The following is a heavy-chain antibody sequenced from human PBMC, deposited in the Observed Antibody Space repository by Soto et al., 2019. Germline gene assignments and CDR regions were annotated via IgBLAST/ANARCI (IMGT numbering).Heavy chain of an antibody. D-gene: IGHD6-19*01. CDR3: ARSGAAVTDHFDF. CDR1: GYTFTDFG. Sequence: ASVKVSCKASGYTFTDFGLSWVRQAPGQGLEWMGWIGAYNGNTDYAQTLQDRLTLTTDASTSTAYMELRSLTSDDTAIYYCARSGAAVTDHFDFWSHRTTVTGSS. CDR2: IGAYNGNT. J-gene: IGHJ4*01. V-gene: IGHV1-18*01.